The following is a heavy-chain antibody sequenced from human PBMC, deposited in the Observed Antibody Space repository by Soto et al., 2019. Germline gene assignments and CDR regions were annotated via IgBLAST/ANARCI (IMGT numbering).Heavy chain of an antibody. V-gene: IGHV1-18*01. CDR3: ARDNYFWSGSLDY. D-gene: IGHD3-3*01. CDR1: GYTFTTYG. Sequence: ASVKVSCKSSGYTFTTYGFICVRQAPGQGLQWMGWISGYNGNTNYAQKLQGRVSMTTDTSANTAYMELRSLRSGDTAVYYCARDNYFWSGSLDYWGQGTQVTVSS. J-gene: IGHJ4*02. CDR2: ISGYNGNT.